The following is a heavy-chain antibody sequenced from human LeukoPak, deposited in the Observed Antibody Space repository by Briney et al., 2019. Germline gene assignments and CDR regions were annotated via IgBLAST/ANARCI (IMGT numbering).Heavy chain of an antibody. CDR3: ARDSRGSYYYYYGMDV. J-gene: IGHJ6*02. CDR1: GGSISSCY. D-gene: IGHD1-26*01. V-gene: IGHV4-59*01. CDR2: IYYSGST. Sequence: SETLSLTCTVSGGSISSCYWSWIRQPPGKGLEWIGYIYYSGSTNYNPSLKSRVTISVDTSKNQFSLKLSSVTAADTAVYYCARDSRGSYYYYYGMDVWGQGTTVTVSS.